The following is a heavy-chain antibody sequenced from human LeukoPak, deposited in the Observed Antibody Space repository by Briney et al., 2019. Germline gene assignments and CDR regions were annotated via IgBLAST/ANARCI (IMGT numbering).Heavy chain of an antibody. CDR3: ARGRIVVVPAYFDY. CDR1: GGSFSGYY. Sequence: SETLSLTCAVYGGSFSGYYWSWIRQPPGKGLEWIGEINHSGSTNYNPSLKSRVTISVDTSKNQFSLKLSSVTAADTAVYYCARGRIVVVPAYFDYWGQGTLVTVSX. CDR2: INHSGST. J-gene: IGHJ4*02. D-gene: IGHD2-2*01. V-gene: IGHV4-34*01.